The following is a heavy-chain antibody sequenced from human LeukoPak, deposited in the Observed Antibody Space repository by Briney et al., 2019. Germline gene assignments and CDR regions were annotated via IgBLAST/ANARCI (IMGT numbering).Heavy chain of an antibody. J-gene: IGHJ6*03. CDR3: ARVPKRVSGWTIRYYYYYMDV. D-gene: IGHD6-19*01. V-gene: IGHV1-69*06. CDR2: IIPIFGTA. Sequence: SVKVSCKASGGTFSSYAISWVRQAPGQGLEWMGGIIPIFGTANYAQKFQGRVTITADKSTSTAYMELSSLRSEDTAVYYCARVPKRVSGWTIRYYYYYMDVWGKGTTVTVSS. CDR1: GGTFSSYA.